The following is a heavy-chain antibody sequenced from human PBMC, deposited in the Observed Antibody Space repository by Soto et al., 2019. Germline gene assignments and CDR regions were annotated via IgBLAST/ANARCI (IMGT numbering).Heavy chain of an antibody. CDR3: ASDHVPAVNSYNWFDP. Sequence: SVKVSCKASGGTFSSYAISWVRQAPGQGLEWMGGIIPIFVTANYAQKFQGRVTITADESTSTAYMELSSLRSEDTAVYYCASDHVPAVNSYNWFDPWVHGTLVTVSS. V-gene: IGHV1-69*13. CDR2: IIPIFVTA. J-gene: IGHJ5*02. CDR1: GGTFSSYA. D-gene: IGHD2-2*01.